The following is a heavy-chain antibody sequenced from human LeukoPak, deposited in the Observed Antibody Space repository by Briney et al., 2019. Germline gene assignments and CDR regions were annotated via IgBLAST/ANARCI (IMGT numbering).Heavy chain of an antibody. CDR3: ASRGPKYSSGWYGPYYFDY. Sequence: SETLSLTCAVYGGSLSGYYWSWIRQPPGKGLEWIGEINHSGSTNYNPSLKSRVTISVDTSKNQFSLKLSSVTAADTAVYYCASRGPKYSSGWYGPYYFDYWGQGTLVTVSS. CDR2: INHSGST. V-gene: IGHV4-34*01. D-gene: IGHD6-19*01. J-gene: IGHJ4*02. CDR1: GGSLSGYY.